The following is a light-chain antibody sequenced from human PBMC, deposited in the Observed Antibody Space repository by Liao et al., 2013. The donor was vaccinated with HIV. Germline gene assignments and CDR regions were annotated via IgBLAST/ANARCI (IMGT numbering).Light chain of an antibody. J-gene: IGLJ2*01. CDR2: RDT. Sequence: SYELTQPPSVSVSPGQTASITCSGDKLGDKFICWYQQRPGQSPVLVMYRDTKRPAGIPERFSGSNSGNTATLAISGTQAMDEADYYCQAWDSSTVVFGGRDQVDCP. V-gene: IGLV3-1*01. CDR1: KLGDKF. CDR3: QAWDSSTVV.